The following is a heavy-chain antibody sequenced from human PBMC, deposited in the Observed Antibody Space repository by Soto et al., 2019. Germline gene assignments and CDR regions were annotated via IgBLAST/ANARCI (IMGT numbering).Heavy chain of an antibody. V-gene: IGHV3-11*03. Sequence: GGSLRLSCAASGFTFSDYYMSWIRQAPGKGLEWVSYISSSSSYKNYADSVKGRFTISRDNAKNSLYLQMNSLRAEDTAVYYSARSVGATSIDDWGQGTLVTVSS. CDR2: ISSSSSYK. J-gene: IGHJ4*02. D-gene: IGHD1-26*01. CDR3: ARSVGATSIDD. CDR1: GFTFSDYY.